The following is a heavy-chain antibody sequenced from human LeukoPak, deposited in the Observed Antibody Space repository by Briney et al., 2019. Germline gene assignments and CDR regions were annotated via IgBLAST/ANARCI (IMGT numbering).Heavy chain of an antibody. CDR1: GYSLTSYW. D-gene: IGHD2-2*01. CDR3: ARAQCITTSRYYHFDY. V-gene: IGHV5-51*01. Sequence: GESLKISCKASGYSLTSYWIGWVRQKPGKGLEWMGIIYPGDSETKYSPSFQGQVTISGDKSISTASLQWSSLKASDTAMYYCARAQCITTSRYYHFDYWGQGTLVTVSS. CDR2: IYPGDSET. J-gene: IGHJ4*02.